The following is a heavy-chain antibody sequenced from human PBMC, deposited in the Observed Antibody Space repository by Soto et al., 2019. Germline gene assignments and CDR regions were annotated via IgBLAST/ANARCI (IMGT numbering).Heavy chain of an antibody. Sequence: QLQLQESGPGLVKPSETLSLTCSVSGGSISRSSFYWGWIRQPPGKGLEWFGSIFSSGRTYYNPSLTSRVTISVDTSKTELALKLISVTAADTAVYFCARHQPPGGYDGADYFDDWGRGTLVTISS. CDR1: GGSISRSSFY. J-gene: IGHJ4*02. CDR2: IFSSGRT. D-gene: IGHD5-12*01. CDR3: ARHQPPGGYDGADYFDD. V-gene: IGHV4-39*01.